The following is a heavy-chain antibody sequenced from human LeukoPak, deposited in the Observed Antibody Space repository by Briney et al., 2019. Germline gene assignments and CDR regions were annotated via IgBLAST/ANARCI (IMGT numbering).Heavy chain of an antibody. CDR1: GYTFTSYG. J-gene: IGHJ4*02. CDR2: VSAYNGNT. CDR3: ARDLPFIITGTTHENFGY. Sequence: GASVKVSCKASGYTFTSYGISWVRQAPGQGLEWMGWVSAYNGNTNYAQKLQGRVTMTTDTSTSTAYMELRSLRSDDTAVYYCARDLPFIITGTTHENFGYWGQGTLVTVSS. V-gene: IGHV1-18*01. D-gene: IGHD1-7*01.